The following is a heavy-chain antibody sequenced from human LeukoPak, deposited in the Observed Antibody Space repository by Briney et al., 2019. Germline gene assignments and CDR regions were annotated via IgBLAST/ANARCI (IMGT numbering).Heavy chain of an antibody. CDR2: IYYSGST. D-gene: IGHD5-12*01. J-gene: IGHJ6*03. CDR3: ARQRYSNYVYYYYYMDV. V-gene: IGHV4-59*01. CDR1: GGSISSYY. Sequence: SETLSLTCTVSGGSISSYYWSWIRQPPGKGLEWIGYIYYSGSTNYNPSLKSRVHILVDTSKNQFSLELSSVTAADTAVYYCARQRYSNYVYYYYYMDVWGKGTTVTVSS.